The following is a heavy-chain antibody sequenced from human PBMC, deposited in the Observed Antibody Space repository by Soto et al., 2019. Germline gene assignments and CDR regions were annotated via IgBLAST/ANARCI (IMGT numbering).Heavy chain of an antibody. CDR2: IYHSGST. J-gene: IGHJ4*02. V-gene: IGHV4-30-2*01. CDR1: GGSNSSGGYS. Sequence: QLQLQESGSGLVKPSQTLSLTCAVSGGSNSSGGYSWRWIRQPPGKGLEWIGYIYHSGSTYYNPSLISRVTISVDRSKNQFSLKLSSVTAADTAVYYCARAGGLGAVAVDYWGQGTLVTVSS. CDR3: ARAGGLGAVAVDY. D-gene: IGHD6-19*01.